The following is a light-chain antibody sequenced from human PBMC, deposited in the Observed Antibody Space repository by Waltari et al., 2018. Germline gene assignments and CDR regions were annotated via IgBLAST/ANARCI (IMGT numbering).Light chain of an antibody. CDR1: NIGDKN. Sequence: SYVLTQPPSVSVAPGQTARIPCGGNNIGDKNVHWDQDKPGQAPMVVIYFDHDRPPGIPERFSGSNSGNTATLTISTVEAGDEADYYCQVWDRDTDHRVFGGGTKLTVL. CDR3: QVWDRDTDHRV. J-gene: IGLJ2*01. CDR2: FDH. V-gene: IGLV3-21*04.